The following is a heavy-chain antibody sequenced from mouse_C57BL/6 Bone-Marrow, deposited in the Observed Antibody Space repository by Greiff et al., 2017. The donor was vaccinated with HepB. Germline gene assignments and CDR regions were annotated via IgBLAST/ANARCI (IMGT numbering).Heavy chain of an antibody. V-gene: IGHV7-3*01. CDR2: IRNKANGYTT. J-gene: IGHJ1*03. CDR3: ASKSGDYDGDWYFDV. D-gene: IGHD2-4*01. CDR1: GFTFTDYY. Sequence: EVHLVASGGGLVQPGGSLSLSCAASGFTFTDYYMSWVRQPPGKALEWLGFIRNKANGYTTEYSASVKGRFTISRDNSQSILYLQMNALRAEDSATYYCASKSGDYDGDWYFDVWGTGTTVTVSS.